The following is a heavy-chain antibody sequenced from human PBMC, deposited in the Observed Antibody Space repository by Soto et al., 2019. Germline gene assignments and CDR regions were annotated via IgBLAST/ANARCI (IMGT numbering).Heavy chain of an antibody. CDR1: GFTFSSYS. D-gene: IGHD2-15*01. J-gene: IGHJ4*02. Sequence: GSLRLSCAASGFTFSSYSMNWVRQAPGKGLEWVSSISSSSSYIYYADSVKGRFTISRDNAKNSLYLQMNSLRAEDTAVYYCARVTCSGGSCYSIWGQGTLVTVSS. CDR3: ARVTCSGGSCYSI. CDR2: ISSSSSYI. V-gene: IGHV3-21*01.